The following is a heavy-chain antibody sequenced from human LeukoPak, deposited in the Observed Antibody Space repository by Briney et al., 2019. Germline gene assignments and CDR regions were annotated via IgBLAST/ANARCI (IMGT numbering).Heavy chain of an antibody. CDR2: IKQDGSEK. V-gene: IGHV3-7*01. Sequence: GGSLRLSCAASGFTFSSYWMSRVRQAPGKGLEWVANIKQDGSEKYYVDSVKGRFTISRDNAKNSLYLQMNSLRAEDTAVYYCAREHSSGWLYYFDYWGQGTLVTVSS. D-gene: IGHD6-19*01. J-gene: IGHJ4*02. CDR1: GFTFSSYW. CDR3: AREHSSGWLYYFDY.